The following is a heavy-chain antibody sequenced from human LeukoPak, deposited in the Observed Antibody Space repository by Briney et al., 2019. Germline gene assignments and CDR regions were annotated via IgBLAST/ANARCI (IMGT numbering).Heavy chain of an antibody. CDR2: IYPGDSDT. D-gene: IGHD5-18*01. CDR1: GYSFTSYW. V-gene: IGHV5-51*01. CDR3: AGLKSTAMVSFDY. J-gene: IGHJ4*02. Sequence: SGKSLKLSCKGSGYSFTSYWIGWVRQMPGKGLEWMGIIYPGDSDTRYSPSFQGQVTISADKSISTAYLQWSSLKASDTAMYYCAGLKSTAMVSFDYWGQGTLVTVSS.